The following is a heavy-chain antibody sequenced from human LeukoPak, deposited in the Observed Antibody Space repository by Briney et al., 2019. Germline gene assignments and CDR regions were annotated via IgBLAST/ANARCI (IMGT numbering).Heavy chain of an antibody. CDR2: ISGSGGST. Sequence: GGSLRLSCAASGFTFSSYAMSWVRQAPGKGLEWVSAISGSGGSTYCADSVKGRFTISRDNSKNTLYLQMNSLRAEDTAVYYCAKFYADYGDYELFSRDYWGQGTLVTVSS. V-gene: IGHV3-23*01. D-gene: IGHD4-17*01. CDR3: AKFYADYGDYELFSRDY. J-gene: IGHJ4*02. CDR1: GFTFSSYA.